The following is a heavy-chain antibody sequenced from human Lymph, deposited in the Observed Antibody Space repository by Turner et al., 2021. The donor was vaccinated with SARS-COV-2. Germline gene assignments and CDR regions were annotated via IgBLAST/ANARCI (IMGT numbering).Heavy chain of an antibody. J-gene: IGHJ4*02. V-gene: IGHV3-33*01. CDR1: VFPFSSYC. Sequence: QVPLVESGGGVVQSGRSLRLSFAASVFPFSSYCMLGVRQAPGKGLERVVFKGFDESNKYYAASGKGGFTISRENSKNTRYLQMNSKRAEDTAVYYCARDRAGSSGWYDSYFDYWGQGTLVTVSS. CDR3: ARDRAGSSGWYDSYFDY. CDR2: KGFDESNK. D-gene: IGHD6-19*01.